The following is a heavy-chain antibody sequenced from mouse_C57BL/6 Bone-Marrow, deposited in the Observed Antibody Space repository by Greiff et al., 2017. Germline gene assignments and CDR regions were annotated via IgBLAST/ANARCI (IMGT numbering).Heavy chain of an antibody. J-gene: IGHJ4*01. CDR1: GYAFSSSW. CDR3: ANYDYDGDAMDY. CDR2: IYPGDGDT. V-gene: IGHV1-82*01. D-gene: IGHD2-4*01. Sequence: VQLQQSGPELVKPGASVKISCKASGYAFSSSWMNWVKQRPGKGLEWIGRIYPGDGDTNYNGKFKGKDTLTADKSSSTAYMQLSSLTSEDSAVYFCANYDYDGDAMDYWGQGTSVTVSS.